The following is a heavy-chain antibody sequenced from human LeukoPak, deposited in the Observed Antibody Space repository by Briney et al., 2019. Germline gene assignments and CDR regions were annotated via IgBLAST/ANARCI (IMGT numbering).Heavy chain of an antibody. Sequence: SETLSLTCSVAGGSISTYYWNWIRQTPGKGLEWIGHISNGNTEYNPSLKSRVTISVDTSKNQISLRLTSVTAADTAVYYCARDKAHSYGRYFDPWGQGALVTVSS. CDR3: ARDKAHSYGRYFDP. J-gene: IGHJ5*02. CDR1: GGSISTYY. D-gene: IGHD5-18*01. V-gene: IGHV4-59*01. CDR2: ISNGNT.